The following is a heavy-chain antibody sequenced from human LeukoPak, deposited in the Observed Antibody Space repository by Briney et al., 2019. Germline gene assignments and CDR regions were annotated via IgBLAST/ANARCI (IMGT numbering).Heavy chain of an antibody. CDR1: GFTFSSYS. CDR3: AKGDGGSETYFYMDV. V-gene: IGHV3-30*18. J-gene: IGHJ6*03. Sequence: GGSLRLSCAASGFTFSSYSMNWVRQAPGKGLEWVAVISYDETRKYYVDSVKGRFTISRDNSKNTVYLQMNSLRPEDTAVYYCAKGDGGSETYFYMDVWGKGTAVTVSS. D-gene: IGHD5-12*01. CDR2: ISYDETRK.